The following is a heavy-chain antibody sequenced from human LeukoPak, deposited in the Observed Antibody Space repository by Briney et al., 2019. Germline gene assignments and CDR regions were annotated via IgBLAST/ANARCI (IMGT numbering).Heavy chain of an antibody. CDR3: ARGAPYYYDSSGYSIDY. CDR2: IYSGGST. V-gene: IGHV3-53*01. D-gene: IGHD3-22*01. J-gene: IGHJ4*01. CDR1: GFTVSSNY. Sequence: GGSLRLSCAASGFTVSSNYMSWVRQAPGKGLEWVSVIYSGGSTYYADSVKGRFTISRDNSKNTLYLQMNSLRAEDTAVYYCARGAPYYYDSSGYSIDYWGHGTLVTVSS.